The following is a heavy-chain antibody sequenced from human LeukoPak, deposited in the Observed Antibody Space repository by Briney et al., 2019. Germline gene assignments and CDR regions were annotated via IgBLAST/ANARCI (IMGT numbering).Heavy chain of an antibody. J-gene: IGHJ4*02. CDR2: ISGSGGST. CDR1: GFTFSSYA. D-gene: IGHD3-22*01. V-gene: IGHV3-23*01. CDR3: AKDETYHYDSSGPG. Sequence: PGGSQRLSCAASGFTFSSYAMSWVRQAPGKGLEWVSAISGSGGSTYYADSVKGRFTISRDNSKNTLYLQMNSLRAEDTAVYYCAKDETYHYDSSGPGWGQGTLVTVSS.